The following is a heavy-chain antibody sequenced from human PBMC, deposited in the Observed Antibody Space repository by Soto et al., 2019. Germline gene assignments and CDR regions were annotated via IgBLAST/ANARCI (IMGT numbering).Heavy chain of an antibody. V-gene: IGHV1-18*01. CDR1: GYTFTRYG. CDR3: AMVDVYVTPSPQDV. CDR2: IKTYNGNT. J-gene: IGHJ6*02. D-gene: IGHD3-16*01. Sequence: QVQLVQSGAEVKNPGASVKVSCKASGYTFTRYGIGWARQAPGQGLEWMGWIKTYNGNTNYAQNVQGRVTLTTDTSTITAYMELRSLRSNDTAIYYCAMVDVYVTPSPQDVWGQGTTVIVSS.